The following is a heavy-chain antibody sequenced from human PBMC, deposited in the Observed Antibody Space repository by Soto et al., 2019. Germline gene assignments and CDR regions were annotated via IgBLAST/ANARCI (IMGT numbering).Heavy chain of an antibody. D-gene: IGHD3-10*01. CDR1: GGTFSSYA. V-gene: IGHV1-69*01. Sequence: QVQLVQSGAEVKKPGSSVKVSCKASGGTFSSYAISWVRQAPGQGLEWMGGIIPIFGTANYAHKFQGRVTITADESTSTAYMELSSLRSEDTAVYYCARGTMVRGVPNYGMDVWGQGTTVTVSS. CDR2: IIPIFGTA. CDR3: ARGTMVRGVPNYGMDV. J-gene: IGHJ6*02.